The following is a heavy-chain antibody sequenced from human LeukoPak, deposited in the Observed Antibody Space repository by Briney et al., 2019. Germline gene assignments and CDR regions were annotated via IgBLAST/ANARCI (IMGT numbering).Heavy chain of an antibody. V-gene: IGHV3-33*01. CDR2: IRYDGGNK. D-gene: IGHD5-18*01. CDR3: ARAISAMVADN. CDR1: GYTFSTYG. J-gene: IGHJ4*02. Sequence: PGRSLRLSCAASGYTFSTYGMHWARQAPRKGVEGVAVIRYDGGNKQYGDSVKGRFTISRDNSKNTLYLQMNSVSCEDTAVYYCARAISAMVADNWGQGTLVTVSS.